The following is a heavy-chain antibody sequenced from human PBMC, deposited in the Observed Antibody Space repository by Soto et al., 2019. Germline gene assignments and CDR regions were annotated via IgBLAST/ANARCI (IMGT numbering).Heavy chain of an antibody. D-gene: IGHD4-17*01. V-gene: IGHV4-34*01. CDR1: GGSFSGYY. CDR2: INHSGST. CDR3: ARGPTVTVKYNWFDP. J-gene: IGHJ5*02. Sequence: QVQLQQWGAGLLKPSETLSLTCAVYGGSFSGYYWSWIRQPPGKGLEWIGEINHSGSTNYNPSLKSRVTLSVDTSKNQVYLNLSSVTAADTAVYYCARGPTVTVKYNWFDPWGQGTLVTVSS.